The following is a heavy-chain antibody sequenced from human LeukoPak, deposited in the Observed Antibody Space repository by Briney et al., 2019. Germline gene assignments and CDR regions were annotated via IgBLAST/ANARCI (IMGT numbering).Heavy chain of an antibody. CDR1: GGSLSRSNW. V-gene: IGHV4-4*02. J-gene: IGHJ4*02. CDR2: IYHSGST. Sequence: SETLSLTFPVSGGSLSRSNWWGWVRQPPGKGLEWIGEIYHSGSTNYNPSLKSRVTISVHKSKNQFSLKLSSVTAADTAVYYCARVDYTFDYWGQGTLVTVSS. D-gene: IGHD4-11*01. CDR3: ARVDYTFDY.